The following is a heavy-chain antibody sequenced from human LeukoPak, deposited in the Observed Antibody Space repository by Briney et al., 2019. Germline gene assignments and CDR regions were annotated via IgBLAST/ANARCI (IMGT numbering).Heavy chain of an antibody. CDR2: ISTYNGNT. CDR1: GYTFTSYG. Sequence: WASVKVPCKASGYTFTSYGINWVRQAPGQGLEWMGWISTYNGNTNYAQKLQGRVTMTTDTSTSTAYMELRSLRSDDTAVYYCARWRYCSSTSCLYYFDYWGQGTLVTVSS. V-gene: IGHV1-18*01. CDR3: ARWRYCSSTSCLYYFDY. D-gene: IGHD2-2*01. J-gene: IGHJ4*02.